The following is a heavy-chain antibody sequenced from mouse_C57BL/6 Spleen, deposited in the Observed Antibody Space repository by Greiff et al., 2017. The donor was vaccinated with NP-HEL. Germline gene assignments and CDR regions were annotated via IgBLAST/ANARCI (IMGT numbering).Heavy chain of an antibody. V-gene: IGHV1-81*01. D-gene: IGHD4-1*01. CDR3: ARLESANWDYAMDY. J-gene: IGHJ4*01. Sequence: VQLQQSGAELARPGASVKLSCKASGYTFTSYGISWVKQRTGQGLEWIGEIYPRSGNTYYNEKFKGKATLTADKSSSTAYMELRSLTSEDSAVYFCARLESANWDYAMDYWGQGTSVTVSS. CDR2: IYPRSGNT. CDR1: GYTFTSYG.